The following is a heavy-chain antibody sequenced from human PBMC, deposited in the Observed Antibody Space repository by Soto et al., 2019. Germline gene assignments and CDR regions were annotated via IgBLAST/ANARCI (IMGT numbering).Heavy chain of an antibody. Sequence: QVQLQESGPGLVKPSQTLSLTCTVSGGSISSGGYHWSWIRQHPGKGLEWIGYIYYSGSTYYNPSLKSRVTISVDTSKNQFSLKLSSVTAADTAVYYCATTMITFGGVIGQSIDYWGQGTLVTVSS. V-gene: IGHV4-31*03. CDR2: IYYSGST. CDR1: GGSISSGGYH. J-gene: IGHJ4*02. D-gene: IGHD3-16*02. CDR3: ATTMITFGGVIGQSIDY.